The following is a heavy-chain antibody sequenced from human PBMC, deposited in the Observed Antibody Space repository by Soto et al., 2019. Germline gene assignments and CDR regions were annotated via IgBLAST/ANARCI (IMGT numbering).Heavy chain of an antibody. CDR2: TSYAGSNK. CDR1: GFTFSTYV. D-gene: IGHD2-15*01. J-gene: IGHJ4*02. CDR3: ARDRSVVVVPATPDY. Sequence: QVQLVESGGGVVQPGRSLRLSCAASGFTFSTYVMHWVRQAPGKGLEWVALTSYAGSNKYYADSVKGRFTISRDNSKNTLYLQMNSLRAEDTAVYYCARDRSVVVVPATPDYWGQGTLVTVSS. V-gene: IGHV3-30-3*01.